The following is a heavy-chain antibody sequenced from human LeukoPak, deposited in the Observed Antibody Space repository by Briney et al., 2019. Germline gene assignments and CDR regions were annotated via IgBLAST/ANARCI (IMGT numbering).Heavy chain of an antibody. Sequence: ASVKVSCKASGYTFTGYYMHWVRQAPGQGLEWMGWINPNSGGTNYAQKFQGRVTMTRDTSISTAYMELSRLRSDDTAVYYCACYYDSSGSSPRFDIWGQGTMVTVSS. D-gene: IGHD3-22*01. J-gene: IGHJ3*02. CDR2: INPNSGGT. CDR3: ACYYDSSGSSPRFDI. V-gene: IGHV1-2*02. CDR1: GYTFTGYY.